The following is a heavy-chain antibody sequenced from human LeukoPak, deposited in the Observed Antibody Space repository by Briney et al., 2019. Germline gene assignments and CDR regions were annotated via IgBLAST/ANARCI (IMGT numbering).Heavy chain of an antibody. D-gene: IGHD6-13*01. CDR3: AKEAGSSWYIGGYFDY. CDR2: IRYDGSNK. V-gene: IGHV3-30*02. J-gene: IGHJ4*02. Sequence: GGSLRLSCAASGFTFSEQYMDWVRQAPGKGLEWVAFIRYDGSNKYYADSVKGRFTISRDNSKNTLYLQMNSLRAEDTAVYYCAKEAGSSWYIGGYFDYWGQGTLVTVSS. CDR1: GFTFSEQY.